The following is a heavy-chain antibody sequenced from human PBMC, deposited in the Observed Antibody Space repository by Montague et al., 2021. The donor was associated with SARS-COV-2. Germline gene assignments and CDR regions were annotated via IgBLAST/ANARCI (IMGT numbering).Heavy chain of an antibody. CDR1: GDSVSSNSAA. V-gene: IGHV6-1*01. D-gene: IGHD2-8*01. J-gene: IGHJ5*02. CDR2: TYYRSKWYN. Sequence: YAISGDSVSSNSAAWNWIRQSPSRGLEWLGRTYYRSKWYNDYAVXVKSRITINPDTSKNQFSLQLNSVTPEDTAVYYCARDDPYCTNGVCYTGNWFDPWGQGTLVTVSS. CDR3: ARDDPYCTNGVCYTGNWFDP.